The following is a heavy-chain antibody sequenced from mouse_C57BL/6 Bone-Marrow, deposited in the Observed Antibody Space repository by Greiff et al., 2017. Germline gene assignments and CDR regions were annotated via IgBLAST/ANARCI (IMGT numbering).Heavy chain of an antibody. CDR1: GYTFTSYW. D-gene: IGHD2-3*01. Sequence: QVHVKQPGAELVMPGASVKLSCKASGYTFTSYWMHWVKQRPGQGLEWIGEIDPSDSYTNYNQKFKGKSTLTVDKSSSTAYMQLSSLTSEDSAVYYCAILYDGYYWYFDVWGTGTTVTVSS. V-gene: IGHV1-69*01. J-gene: IGHJ1*03. CDR3: AILYDGYYWYFDV. CDR2: IDPSDSYT.